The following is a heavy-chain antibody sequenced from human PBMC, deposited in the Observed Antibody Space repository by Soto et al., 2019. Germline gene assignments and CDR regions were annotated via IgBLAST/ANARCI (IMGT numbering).Heavy chain of an antibody. D-gene: IGHD6-19*01. CDR3: ARAIAVAVNWFDP. J-gene: IGHJ5*02. CDR1: GGSISSGNW. CDR2: IYHSGST. Sequence: SETLSVTCAVSGGSISSGNWWSWVRQPPGKGLEWIGEIYHSGSTNYNPSLKSRVTISVDKSKNQFSLKLSSVTAADTAVYYCARAIAVAVNWFDPWGQGTLVTVSS. V-gene: IGHV4-4*02.